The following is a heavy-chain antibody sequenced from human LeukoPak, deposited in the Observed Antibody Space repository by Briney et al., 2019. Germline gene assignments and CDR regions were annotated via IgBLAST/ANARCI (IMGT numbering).Heavy chain of an antibody. CDR3: ARGERVRGFNYYYMDV. V-gene: IGHV1-2*02. CDR2: INPNSGGT. D-gene: IGHD3-10*01. J-gene: IGHJ6*03. Sequence: ASVKVSCKASGYTFTGYYMHWVRQAPGQGLEWMGWINPNSGGTNYAQKFQGRVTMTRDTSTSTVYMELSSLRSEDTAVYYCARGERVRGFNYYYMDVWGKGTTVTISS. CDR1: GYTFTGYY.